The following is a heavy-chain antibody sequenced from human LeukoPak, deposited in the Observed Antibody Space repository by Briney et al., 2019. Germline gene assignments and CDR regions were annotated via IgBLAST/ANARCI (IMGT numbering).Heavy chain of an antibody. CDR1: GYTFTSYG. Sequence: ASVKVSCKASGYTFTSYGISWVRQAPGQGLEWMGWISACNGNTNYAQKLQGRVTMTTDTSTSTAYMELRSLRSDDTAVYYCARARLWFGELLRYYYMDVWGKGTTVTVSS. V-gene: IGHV1-18*01. D-gene: IGHD3-10*01. J-gene: IGHJ6*03. CDR3: ARARLWFGELLRYYYMDV. CDR2: ISACNGNT.